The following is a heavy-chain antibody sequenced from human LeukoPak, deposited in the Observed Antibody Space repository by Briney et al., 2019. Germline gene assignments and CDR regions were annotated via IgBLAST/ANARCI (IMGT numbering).Heavy chain of an antibody. CDR1: GFTFSSYW. V-gene: IGHV3-7*01. D-gene: IGHD6-19*01. CDR2: IKQDGSEK. CDR3: ARYSSGWYLYYFDY. J-gene: IGHJ4*02. Sequence: QPGVSLRLSCAASGFTFSSYWVSWVRQAPGKGLEWVANIKQDGSEKYYVDSVKGRFTISRDNAKNSLYLQMNSLRAEDTAVYYCARYSSGWYLYYFDYWGQGTLVTVSS.